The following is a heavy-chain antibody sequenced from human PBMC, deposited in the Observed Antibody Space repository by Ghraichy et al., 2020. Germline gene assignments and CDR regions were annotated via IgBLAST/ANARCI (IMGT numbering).Heavy chain of an antibody. CDR1: GFTFDDYA. D-gene: IGHD3-10*01. CDR3: AKDTVVRGPYYYYGMDV. CDR2: ISWNSGSI. J-gene: IGHJ6*02. V-gene: IGHV3-9*01. Sequence: GGSLRLSCAASGFTFDDYAMHWVRQAPGKGLEWVSRISWNSGSIGYADSVKGRFTISRDNAKNSLYLQMNSLRPEDTALYYCAKDTVVRGPYYYYGMDVWGQGTTVTVSS.